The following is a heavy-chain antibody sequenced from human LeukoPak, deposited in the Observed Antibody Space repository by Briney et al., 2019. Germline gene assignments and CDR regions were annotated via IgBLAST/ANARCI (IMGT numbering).Heavy chain of an antibody. J-gene: IGHJ4*02. Sequence: SETLSLTCTTSGVSISRFYWSCVRQPPGKGLEWMANIYNGVPTFFNPSLKSRATISVDTSKGQFSLQLASVTAADTAVYCCVQTTGWPGFDYWGQGILVTVSS. D-gene: IGHD6-19*01. CDR1: GVSISRFY. CDR2: IYNGVPT. CDR3: VQTTGWPGFDY. V-gene: IGHV4-4*09.